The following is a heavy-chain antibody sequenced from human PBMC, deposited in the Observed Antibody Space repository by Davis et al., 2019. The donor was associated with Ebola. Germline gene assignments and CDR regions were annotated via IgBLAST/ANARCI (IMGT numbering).Heavy chain of an antibody. CDR3: ARTRGGRDAFDL. CDR1: GDSMSRSSYY. CDR2: IYNSGST. Sequence: PSETLSLTCNVSGDSMSRSSYYWGWIRQPPGKGLEWLGSIYNSGSTYYNPSLKTRVAISVDTSEKSVSLKLTSVTAADTAVYFCARTRGGRDAFDLWGQGTMVTVSS. V-gene: IGHV4-39*01. J-gene: IGHJ3*01.